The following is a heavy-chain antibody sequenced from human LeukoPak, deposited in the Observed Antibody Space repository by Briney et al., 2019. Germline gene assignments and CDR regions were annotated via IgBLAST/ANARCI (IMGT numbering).Heavy chain of an antibody. CDR3: ARAATDGYNYGYGAFDI. Sequence: GRSLRLSCAASGFTFSSYSMNWVRQAPGKGLEWVSSISSSSSYIYYADSVKGRFTISRDNAKNSLYLQMNSLRAEDTAVYYCARAATDGYNYGYGAFDIWGQGTMVTVSS. V-gene: IGHV3-21*01. J-gene: IGHJ3*02. D-gene: IGHD5-18*01. CDR1: GFTFSSYS. CDR2: ISSSSSYI.